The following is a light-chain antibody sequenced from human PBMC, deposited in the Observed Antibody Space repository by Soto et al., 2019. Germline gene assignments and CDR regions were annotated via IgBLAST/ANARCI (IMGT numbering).Light chain of an antibody. CDR1: QSVSSN. CDR3: QQYNNWPRT. J-gene: IGKJ1*01. V-gene: IGKV3-15*01. Sequence: EIVMTQSPATLSVSPGERATLSCRASQSVSSNLAWYQQKPGQAPRLLIYGASTRATGIPARFSGSGSGKDFTLTISSLQSEDFAVYYCQQYNNWPRTFGQGTKVELK. CDR2: GAS.